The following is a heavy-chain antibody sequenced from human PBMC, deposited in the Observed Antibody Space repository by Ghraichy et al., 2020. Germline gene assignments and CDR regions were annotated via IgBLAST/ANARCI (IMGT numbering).Heavy chain of an antibody. CDR2: INHSGST. CDR3: ARGLGRYGAYYDSSGYYRDAFDI. V-gene: IGHV4-34*01. D-gene: IGHD3-22*01. CDR1: GGSFSGYY. Sequence: SETLSLTCAVYGGSFSGYYWSWIRQPPGKGLEWIGEINHSGSTNYNPSLKSRVTISVDTSKNQFSLKLSSVTAADTAVYYCARGLGRYGAYYDSSGYYRDAFDIWGQGTMVTVSS. J-gene: IGHJ3*02.